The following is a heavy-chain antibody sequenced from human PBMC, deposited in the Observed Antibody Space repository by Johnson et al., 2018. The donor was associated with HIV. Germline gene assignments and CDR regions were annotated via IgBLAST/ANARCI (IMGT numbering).Heavy chain of an antibody. Sequence: MMLVDSGGGVVRPGGSLRLSCAASGFTFDDYGMSWVRQAPGKGLEWVSLIYTDGRTYSADSVKGRFTISRDHAKNSLYLQMNSLRAEDTAVYYCARDAQHFRNYFGSGNGAFDVWGQGTMVTVTS. D-gene: IGHD3-10*01. CDR3: ARDAQHFRNYFGSGNGAFDV. J-gene: IGHJ3*01. V-gene: IGHV3-20*04. CDR1: GFTFDDYG. CDR2: IYTDGRT.